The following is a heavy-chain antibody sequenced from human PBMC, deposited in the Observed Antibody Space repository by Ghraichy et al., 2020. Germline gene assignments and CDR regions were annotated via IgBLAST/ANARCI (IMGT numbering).Heavy chain of an antibody. CDR2: IKNDGTYT. V-gene: IGHV3-74*01. J-gene: IGHJ4*02. CDR1: GIPFSTNY. D-gene: IGHD4-17*01. Sequence: GGSLRLSCEVSGIPFSTNYIHWVRQTPAAGMVWVSRIKNDGTYTSYADSVKGRFTISRDNAKNTVYLQMNSLRTDDTAVYYCVRGTTVTGGLDFWGQGTLVTVSS. CDR3: VRGTTVTGGLDF.